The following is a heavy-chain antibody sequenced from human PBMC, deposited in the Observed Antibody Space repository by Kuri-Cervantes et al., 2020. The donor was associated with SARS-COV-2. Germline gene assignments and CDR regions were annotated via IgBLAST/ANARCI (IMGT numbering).Heavy chain of an antibody. CDR1: GYTFTSYY. Sequence: ASVKVSCKASGYTFTSYYMHWVRQAPGQGLEWMGIINPSGGSTSYAQKLQGRVTMTTDTSTSTAYMELRSLRSDDTAVYYCARDQPRFLMVRGQDAFDIWGQGTMVTVSS. D-gene: IGHD3-10*01. V-gene: IGHV1-46*01. CDR2: INPSGGST. CDR3: ARDQPRFLMVRGQDAFDI. J-gene: IGHJ3*02.